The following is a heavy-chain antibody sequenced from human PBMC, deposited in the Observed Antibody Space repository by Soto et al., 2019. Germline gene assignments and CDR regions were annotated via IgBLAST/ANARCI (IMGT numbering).Heavy chain of an antibody. CDR3: ARGGWSVDP. V-gene: IGHV4-59*01. CDR1: GASMSPSY. Sequence: PSETLSLTCTVSGASMSPSYWSWIRQPPGKGLEWIGYIYYSENTNYNPSLKSRVTMSVDTSKNQFSLILTSVTAADTAVYYCARGGWSVDPWGQGTLVTVSS. CDR2: IYYSENT. D-gene: IGHD6-19*01. J-gene: IGHJ5*02.